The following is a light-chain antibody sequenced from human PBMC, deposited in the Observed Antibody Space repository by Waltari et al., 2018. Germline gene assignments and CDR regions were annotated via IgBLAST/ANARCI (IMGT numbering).Light chain of an antibody. V-gene: IGKV3D-15*01. J-gene: IGKJ2*01. CDR3: QQSRQWPRRT. CDR1: QGVGTD. CDR2: FGS. Sequence: EIVMTQSPVTMSVSPGEGVTLSCTASQGVGTDVAWYWHQPGQPPRLLIYFGSTRATVVPARISGSGSGTDFSLTISSLESEDFAFYYCQQSRQWPRRTFGQGTKLE.